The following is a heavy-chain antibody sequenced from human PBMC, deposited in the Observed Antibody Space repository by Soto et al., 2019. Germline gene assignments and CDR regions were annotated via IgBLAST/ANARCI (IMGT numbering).Heavy chain of an antibody. CDR2: IKQDGSEK. CDR3: ATSGGGWLQPPV. V-gene: IGHV3-7*03. J-gene: IGHJ4*02. Sequence: EVQLVESGGGLVQPGGSLRLSCAASGFTFRSNWMSWVRQAPGKGPAWMANIKQDGSEKYYVDSVKGRFTISRDNAKNSLYLQMNSLRAEDTAVYYCATSGGGWLQPPVWGQGTLVTVSS. D-gene: IGHD5-12*01. CDR1: GFTFRSNW.